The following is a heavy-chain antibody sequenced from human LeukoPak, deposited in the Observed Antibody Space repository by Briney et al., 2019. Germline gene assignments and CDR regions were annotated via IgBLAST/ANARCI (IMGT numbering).Heavy chain of an antibody. CDR3: ASGGSSGWYFF. D-gene: IGHD6-19*01. CDR1: GFTFSSYW. V-gene: IGHV3-7*01. CDR2: IKQDGSEK. J-gene: IGHJ4*02. Sequence: PGGSLRLSCAASGFTFSSYWMSWVRQAPGKGLEWVANIKQDGSEKYYVDSVKGRFTISRDNAKNSLYLQMNSLRAEDTAVYYCASGGSSGWYFFWGQGTLVTVSS.